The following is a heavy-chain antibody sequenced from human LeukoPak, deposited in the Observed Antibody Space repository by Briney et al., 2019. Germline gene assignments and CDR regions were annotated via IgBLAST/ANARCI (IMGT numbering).Heavy chain of an antibody. V-gene: IGHV3-74*03. Sequence: PGGSLTLACTASGVTFSTYSLNWVRQAPGKGLEWVSGTNTDGSSTMYADSVKGRFTIARDNAKNTLYLQMNSLRAEDTAVYYCYGANADYWGQGTLVTVSS. D-gene: IGHD4-17*01. CDR1: GVTFSTYS. CDR3: YGANADY. CDR2: TNTDGSST. J-gene: IGHJ4*02.